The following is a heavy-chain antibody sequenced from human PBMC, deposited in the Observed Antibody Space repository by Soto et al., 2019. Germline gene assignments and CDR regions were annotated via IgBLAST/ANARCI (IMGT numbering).Heavy chain of an antibody. J-gene: IGHJ4*02. V-gene: IGHV1-18*01. CDR1: GYTFTSYG. Sequence: ASVKVSCKASGYTFTSYGISWVRQAPGQGLEWMGWISAYNGNTNYAQKLQGRVTMTTDTSTSTAYMELRSLRSDDTAVYYCARERDYYDSSGYSIPSFDYWGQGTLVTVSS. D-gene: IGHD3-22*01. CDR3: ARERDYYDSSGYSIPSFDY. CDR2: ISAYNGNT.